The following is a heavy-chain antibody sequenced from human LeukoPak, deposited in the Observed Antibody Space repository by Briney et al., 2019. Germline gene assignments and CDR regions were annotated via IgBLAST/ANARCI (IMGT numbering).Heavy chain of an antibody. CDR2: IRYDGSNQ. J-gene: IGHJ3*02. Sequence: PGGSLRLSCAASGFTFSSYGMHWVRQAPGKGLEWVAFIRYDGSNQYYADSVKGRFTISRDNSKNTLYLQMNSLRAEDTAVYYCATDSGVGMATTFSILDIWGQGTMVTVSS. V-gene: IGHV3-30*02. CDR1: GFTFSSYG. D-gene: IGHD5-24*01. CDR3: ATDSGVGMATTFSILDI.